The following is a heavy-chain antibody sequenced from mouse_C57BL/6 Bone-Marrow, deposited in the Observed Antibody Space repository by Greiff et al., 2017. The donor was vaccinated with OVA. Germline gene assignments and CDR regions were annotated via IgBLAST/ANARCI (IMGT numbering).Heavy chain of an antibody. J-gene: IGHJ3*01. D-gene: IGHD3-2*02. CDR3: ARLGSGYPFAY. CDR2: INPNNGGT. V-gene: IGHV1-26*01. CDR1: GYTFTDYY. Sequence: VQLQQSGPELVKPGASVKISCKASGYTFTDYYMNWVKQSHGKSLEWIGDINPNNGGTSYNQKFKGKATLTVDKSSSTAYMELRSLTSEDSAVYYCARLGSGYPFAYWGQGTLVTVSA.